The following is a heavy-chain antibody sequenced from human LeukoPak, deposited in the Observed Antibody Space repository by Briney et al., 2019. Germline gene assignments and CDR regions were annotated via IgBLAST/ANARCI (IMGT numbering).Heavy chain of an antibody. J-gene: IGHJ6*03. CDR3: ARAVEMPKPHQYYYYMDV. CDR1: GYSLSRGFH. D-gene: IGHD5-24*01. Sequence: SETLSHPRAVSGYSLSRGFHWGWIRPPPGEGLEGIGSIYQSGSTYYNPSLKSRGARSVDTCKNQFSLKMSSVTAADTAVYYCARAVEMPKPHQYYYYMDVWGKGATVTVSS. CDR2: IYQSGST. V-gene: IGHV4-38-2*01.